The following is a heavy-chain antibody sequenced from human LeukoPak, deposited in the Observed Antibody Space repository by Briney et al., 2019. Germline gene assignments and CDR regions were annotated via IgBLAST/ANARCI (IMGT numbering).Heavy chain of an antibody. V-gene: IGHV3-23*01. Sequence: GGSLRLSSTASGFSFNSHAMNWVRQAPGKGLEWVSAISGSGGSTYYADSVKGRFTISRDNSKNTLYLQMNSLRAEDTAVYYCAKGPGGWWLSRSAPFDYWGQGTLVTVSS. J-gene: IGHJ4*02. CDR2: ISGSGGST. CDR3: AKGPGGWWLSRSAPFDY. D-gene: IGHD5-12*01. CDR1: GFSFNSHA.